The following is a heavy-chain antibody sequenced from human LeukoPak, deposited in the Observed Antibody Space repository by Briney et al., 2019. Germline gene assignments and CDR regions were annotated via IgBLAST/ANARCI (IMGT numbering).Heavy chain of an antibody. D-gene: IGHD3-3*01. J-gene: IGHJ4*02. CDR1: GYTFTAYY. CDR2: INPSSGGT. CDR3: ARDLFLEGYIPGTDVY. V-gene: IGHV1-2*02. Sequence: ASVKVSCKASGYTFTAYYMHWVRQAPGQGLEWMGWINPSSGGTNYVQKFQGRVTMTRDTSISTAYMELSRLRSDDTAMYYCARDLFLEGYIPGTDVYWGQGTLVTVSS.